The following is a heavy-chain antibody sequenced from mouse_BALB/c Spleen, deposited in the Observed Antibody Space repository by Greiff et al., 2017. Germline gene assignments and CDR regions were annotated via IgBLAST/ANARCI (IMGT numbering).Heavy chain of an antibody. D-gene: IGHD1-2*01. Sequence: EVKLEESGGGLVKPGGSLKLSCAASGFTFSDYYMYWVRQTPEKRLEWVATISDGGSYTYYPDSVKGRFTISRDNAKNNLYLQMSSLKSEDTAMYYCARALLRLQDYAMDYWGQGTSVTVSS. J-gene: IGHJ4*01. CDR3: ARALLRLQDYAMDY. CDR2: ISDGGSYT. V-gene: IGHV5-4*02. CDR1: GFTFSDYY.